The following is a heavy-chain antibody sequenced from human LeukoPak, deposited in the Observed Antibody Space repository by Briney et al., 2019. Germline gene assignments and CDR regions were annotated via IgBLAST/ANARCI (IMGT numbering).Heavy chain of an antibody. J-gene: IGHJ5*02. CDR2: ISSSSSYI. CDR1: GFTFSSYS. Sequence: PGGSLRLSCAASGFTFSSYSMNWVRQAPGKGLEWVSSISSSSSYIYYADSMKGRFTISRDNAKNSLYLQMNSLRAEDTAVYYCARSLRFDSNWFDPWGQGTLVTVSS. CDR3: ARSLRFDSNWFDP. D-gene: IGHD3-3*01. V-gene: IGHV3-21*01.